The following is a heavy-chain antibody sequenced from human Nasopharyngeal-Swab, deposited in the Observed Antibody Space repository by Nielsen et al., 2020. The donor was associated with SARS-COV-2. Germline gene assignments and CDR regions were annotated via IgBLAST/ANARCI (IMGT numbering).Heavy chain of an antibody. J-gene: IGHJ6*03. D-gene: IGHD2-21*01. CDR2: IYYSTNT. CDR3: ARHTYHYYYFYMDV. V-gene: IGHV4-59*08. Sequence: WIRQPPGKGLEWIGYIYYSTNTNYNPSRSTSYNPFHKSRVTISVDTSRSQFSLKLSSVTAADSAVYYCARHTYHYYYFYMDVWGRGTTVTVSS.